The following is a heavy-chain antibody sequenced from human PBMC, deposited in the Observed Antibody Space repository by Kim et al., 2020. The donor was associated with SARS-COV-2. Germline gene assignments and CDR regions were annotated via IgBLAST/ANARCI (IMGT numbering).Heavy chain of an antibody. Sequence: SETLSLTCTVSGGSISSSSYYWGWIRQPPGKGLEWIGSIYYSGSTYYNPSLKSRVTISVDTSKNQFSLKLSSVTAADTAVYYCARRQEKAGSYLFDYWGQGTLVTVSS. CDR1: GGSISSSSYY. CDR2: IYYSGST. D-gene: IGHD3-10*01. J-gene: IGHJ4*02. CDR3: ARRQEKAGSYLFDY. V-gene: IGHV4-39*01.